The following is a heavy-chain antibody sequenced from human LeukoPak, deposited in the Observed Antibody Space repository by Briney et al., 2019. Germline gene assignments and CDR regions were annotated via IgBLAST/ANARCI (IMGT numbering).Heavy chain of an antibody. J-gene: IGHJ4*02. CDR1: GYTFTSYY. D-gene: IGHD6-13*01. Sequence: GASVKVSCKASGYTFTSYYMHWVRQAPGQGLEWMGIINPSGGSTSNAQKFQGRITMTRDTSTRTVYMEVSSLRSDDTAVYYCATGCSTNWCPPGHYWGQGTLVTVSS. V-gene: IGHV1-46*01. CDR3: ATGCSTNWCPPGHY. CDR2: INPSGGST.